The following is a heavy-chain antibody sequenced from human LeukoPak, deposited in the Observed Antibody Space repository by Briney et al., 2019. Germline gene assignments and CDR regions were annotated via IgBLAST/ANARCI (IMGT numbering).Heavy chain of an antibody. CDR2: IYSGGST. V-gene: IGHV3-66*01. Sequence: GGSLRLSCAASGFTFSSYAMNWVRQAPGKGLEWVSVIYSGGSTYYADSVKGRFTISRDNSKNTLYLQMNSLRAEDTAVYYCARDRTGSGSSRFDYWGQGTLVTVSS. D-gene: IGHD3-10*01. CDR3: ARDRTGSGSSRFDY. J-gene: IGHJ4*02. CDR1: GFTFSSYA.